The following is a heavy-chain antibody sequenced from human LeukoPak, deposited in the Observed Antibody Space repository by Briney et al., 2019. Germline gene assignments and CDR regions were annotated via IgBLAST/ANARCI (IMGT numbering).Heavy chain of an antibody. D-gene: IGHD3-22*01. Sequence: SETLSLTCAVYGGSFSGYYWSWIRQPPGKGLEWIGETDHSGSTNYNPSLKSRVTISVDTCKNQFSLKLSSVTAADTAVYYCARRLYYYDSSGPPNYWGQGTLVTVSS. CDR1: GGSFSGYY. V-gene: IGHV4-34*01. J-gene: IGHJ4*02. CDR2: TDHSGST. CDR3: ARRLYYYDSSGPPNY.